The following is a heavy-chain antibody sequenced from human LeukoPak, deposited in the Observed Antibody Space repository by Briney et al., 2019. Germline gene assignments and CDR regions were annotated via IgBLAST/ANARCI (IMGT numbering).Heavy chain of an antibody. J-gene: IGHJ4*02. Sequence: GGSLRLSCAASGFTVSSNYMSWVRRAPGKGLEWVSVIYSGGNTYYADSVKGRFTVSRDNSKNTLYLQMNSLRAEDTAVYYCATSEWELHSDYWGQGTLVTVSS. CDR1: GFTVSSNY. D-gene: IGHD1-7*01. CDR2: IYSGGNT. V-gene: IGHV3-53*01. CDR3: ATSEWELHSDY.